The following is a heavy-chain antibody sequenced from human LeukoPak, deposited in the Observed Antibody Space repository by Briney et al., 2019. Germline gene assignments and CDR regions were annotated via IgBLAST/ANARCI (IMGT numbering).Heavy chain of an antibody. J-gene: IGHJ4*02. Sequence: PSETLSLTCAVYGGSFSGYYWSWIRQPPGKGLEWIGEIINRGSTNYNPSLKSRVTMSVDTSKNQFSLRLSSVTAADTAVYYCARGDSGVGLGYWGQGTLVTVSS. V-gene: IGHV4-34*01. D-gene: IGHD3-10*01. CDR2: IINRGST. CDR1: GGSFSGYY. CDR3: ARGDSGVGLGY.